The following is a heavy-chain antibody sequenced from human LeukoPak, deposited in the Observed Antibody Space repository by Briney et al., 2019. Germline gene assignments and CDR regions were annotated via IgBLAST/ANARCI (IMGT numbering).Heavy chain of an antibody. CDR1: GGSISSSNW. V-gene: IGHV4-4*02. J-gene: IGHJ4*02. CDR3: ARAKGYCSGGSCYGIDY. CDR2: INHSGST. D-gene: IGHD2-15*01. Sequence: SGTLSLTCAVSGGSISSSNWWSWVRQPPGKGLEWIGEINHSGSTNYNPSLKSRVTISVDKSKDQFSLKLSSVTAADTAVYYCARAKGYCSGGSCYGIDYWGQGTLVTVSS.